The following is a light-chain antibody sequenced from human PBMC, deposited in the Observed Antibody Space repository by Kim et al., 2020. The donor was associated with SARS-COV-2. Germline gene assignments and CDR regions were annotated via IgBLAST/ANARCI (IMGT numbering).Light chain of an antibody. CDR3: QSRDSGGNVV. J-gene: IGLJ2*01. Sequence: SSELTQDPAVSVALGQTVRITCQGDIPRSYYATWYQQKPRQAPLLVIFGRNHRPSGIPDRFSGSTSGNTASLTTSWAQAEDEAAFYCQSRDSGGNVVFGG. CDR1: IPRSYY. V-gene: IGLV3-19*01. CDR2: GRN.